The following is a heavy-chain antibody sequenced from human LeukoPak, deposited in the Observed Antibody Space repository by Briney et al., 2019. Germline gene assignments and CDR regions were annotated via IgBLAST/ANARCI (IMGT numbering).Heavy chain of an antibody. V-gene: IGHV3-23*01. Sequence: WGSLRLSCAASGFTFSGYAMGWVRQAPGKGLEWVSSISSSCESTYYTDSIKGRFTISRDNSKNTLDLQMNSLRVEDTAVYYCASYCSGTSCYAFDIWGQGTLVTVS. CDR3: ASYCSGTSCYAFDI. CDR1: GFTFSGYA. D-gene: IGHD2-2*01. J-gene: IGHJ3*02. CDR2: ISSSCEST.